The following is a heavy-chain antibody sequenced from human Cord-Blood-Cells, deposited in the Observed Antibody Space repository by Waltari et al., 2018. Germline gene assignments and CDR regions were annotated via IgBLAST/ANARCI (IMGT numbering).Heavy chain of an antibody. CDR1: GYTFTGYY. J-gene: IGHJ4*02. Sequence: QEQLVQSGAEVQKPGASVTVSCKASGYTFTGYYMPWVRQAPGQGLEWMGRINPNSGGTNYAQKFQGRVTMTRDTSISTAYMELGRLRSDDTAVYYCARRRYSSSWYDYWGQGTLVTVSS. V-gene: IGHV1-2*06. CDR3: ARRRYSSSWYDY. D-gene: IGHD6-13*01. CDR2: INPNSGGT.